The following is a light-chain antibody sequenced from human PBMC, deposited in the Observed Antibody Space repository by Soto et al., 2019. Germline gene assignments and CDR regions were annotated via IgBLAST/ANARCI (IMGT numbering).Light chain of an antibody. V-gene: IGLV2-14*01. CDR3: SSYTSSSTRV. CDR1: SSDVGGYNY. CDR2: EVS. J-gene: IGLJ3*02. Sequence: QSALTQPASVSGSPGQSITISCTGTSSDVGGYNYVSWYQQHPGKAPKLMIYEVSKRPSGVSNRFSGYKSGNTASLTISGLQAEDEADYYCSSYTSSSTRVFGGGTKLTVL.